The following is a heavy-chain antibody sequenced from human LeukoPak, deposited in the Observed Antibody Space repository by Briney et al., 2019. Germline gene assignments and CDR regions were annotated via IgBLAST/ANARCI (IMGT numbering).Heavy chain of an antibody. CDR1: GFTVSSNY. CDR3: AREEGMAAAGLYYYYVMDV. V-gene: IGHV3-66*01. D-gene: IGHD6-13*01. J-gene: IGHJ6*02. CDR2: IYSGGST. Sequence: GGSVRLSCAASGFTVSSNYMSWVRQAPGKGLEWVSVIYSGGSTYYADSVKGRFTIFRDTSKNALYLQITSLRAEDTPVYYCAREEGMAAAGLYYYYVMDVWRQGPTVSVSS.